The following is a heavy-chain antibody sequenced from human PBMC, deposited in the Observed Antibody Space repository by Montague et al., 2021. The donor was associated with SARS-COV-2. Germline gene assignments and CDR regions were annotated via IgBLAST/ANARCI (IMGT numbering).Heavy chain of an antibody. Sequence: SETLSLTCTVSGGSINGYYWTWVRQPPGKGLQWIAHIYYNGRTSYIPSLKSRLSVPLDKAKYQFSLELTTVTAADTARYFCARGTEVGAFDSWGQGALVSVSS. J-gene: IGHJ5*01. CDR1: GGSINGYY. CDR2: IYYNGRT. D-gene: IGHD1-26*01. V-gene: IGHV4-59*01. CDR3: ARGTEVGAFDS.